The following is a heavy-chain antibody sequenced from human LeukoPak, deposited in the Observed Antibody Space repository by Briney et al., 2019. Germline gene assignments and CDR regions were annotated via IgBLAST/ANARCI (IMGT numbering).Heavy chain of an antibody. V-gene: IGHV4-34*01. D-gene: IGHD1-26*01. CDR2: INHSGST. J-gene: IGHJ4*02. CDR3: ARKSDSGSLGFDY. CDR1: GGSFSGYD. Sequence: SETLSLTCAVYGGSFSGYDWSWIRQPPGKGLEWIGEINHSGSTNYNPSLKSRVTISVDTSKNQFSLKLSSVTAADTAVYYCARKSDSGSLGFDYWGQGTLVTVSS.